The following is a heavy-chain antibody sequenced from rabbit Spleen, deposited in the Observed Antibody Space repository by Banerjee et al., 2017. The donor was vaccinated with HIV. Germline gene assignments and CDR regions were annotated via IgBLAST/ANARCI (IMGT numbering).Heavy chain of an antibody. CDR2: IDASGSV. CDR3: ARTHTDSSAYNG. V-gene: IGHV1S69*01. Sequence: VESGGGLVQPGASLTLTCIASGVSFSDDSYMCWVRQAPGKGLEWIGIIDASGSVYYASWAKGRFTISKTSATVDLKVTGPTTEDTATYFCARTHTDSSAYNGWGPGTLVTVS. D-gene: IGHD1-1*01. CDR1: GVSFSDDS. J-gene: IGHJ2*01.